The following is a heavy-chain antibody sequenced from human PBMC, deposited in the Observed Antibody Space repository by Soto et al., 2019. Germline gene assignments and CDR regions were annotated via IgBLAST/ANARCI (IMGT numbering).Heavy chain of an antibody. V-gene: IGHV4-39*01. CDR1: GGSIANNNYF. CDR2: AAYSGGT. CDR3: AKLVVGATSHSDFDS. D-gene: IGHD2-15*01. J-gene: IGHJ4*02. Sequence: SETLSLTCTVSGGSIANNNYFWGWVRQPPGKGLEWIGSAAYSGGTYKNPSLKSRVTVSVDTSKNQFSLKLTSVTAADTAVYYCAKLVVGATSHSDFDSWGQGTLVTVSS.